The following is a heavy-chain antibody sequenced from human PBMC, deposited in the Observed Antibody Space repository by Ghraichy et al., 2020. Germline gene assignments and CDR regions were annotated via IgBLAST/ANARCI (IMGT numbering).Heavy chain of an antibody. D-gene: IGHD4-23*01. CDR3: ANTRWGSYDNAFDI. V-gene: IGHV4-4*07. Sequence: SETLSLTCTVSGGSISSYYWSWIRQPAGKGLEWIGRIYTSGSTNYNPSLKSRVTMSVDTSKNQFSLKLSSVTAADTAVYYCANTRWGSYDNAFDIWGQGTMVTVSS. CDR2: IYTSGST. CDR1: GGSISSYY. J-gene: IGHJ3*02.